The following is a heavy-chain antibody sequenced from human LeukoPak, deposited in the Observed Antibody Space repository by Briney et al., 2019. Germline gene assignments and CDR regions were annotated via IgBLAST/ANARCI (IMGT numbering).Heavy chain of an antibody. CDR2: IYYSGST. CDR1: GGSISCGGYY. Sequence: SQTLSLACTVSGGSISCGGYYWSWIRQHPGKGLEWIGYIYYSGSTYYNPSLKSRVTISVDTSKNQFSLKLSSVTAADTAVYYCARRTWPADYYYYYMDVWGKGTTVTVSS. J-gene: IGHJ6*03. D-gene: IGHD3-16*01. V-gene: IGHV4-31*03. CDR3: ARRTWPADYYYYYMDV.